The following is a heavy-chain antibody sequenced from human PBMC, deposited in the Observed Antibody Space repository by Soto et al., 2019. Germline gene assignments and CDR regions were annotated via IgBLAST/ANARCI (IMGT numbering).Heavy chain of an antibody. V-gene: IGHV1-69*01. Sequence: QVHVVQSGAEVKKPGSSVKVTCKAFGGTFNSFGINWVRQAPGQGLEWMGGIIPDFGTTKYAQKFRDRVTLVADGSTSTSYMELSRLTSDDTAVYYCAIEVWGRGGYYLDSWGQGTLVTVSS. J-gene: IGHJ4*02. CDR3: AIEVWGRGGYYLDS. CDR2: IIPDFGTT. D-gene: IGHD7-27*01. CDR1: GGTFNSFG.